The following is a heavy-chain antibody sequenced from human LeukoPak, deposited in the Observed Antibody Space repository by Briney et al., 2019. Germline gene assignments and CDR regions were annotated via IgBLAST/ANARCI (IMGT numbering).Heavy chain of an antibody. CDR3: ARDLSDYYGSGSYRPIDAFDI. D-gene: IGHD3-10*01. CDR2: INHSGSP. J-gene: IGHJ3*02. CDR1: GGSFSGYY. Sequence: SETLSLTCAVYGGSFSGYYWSWIRQPPGKGLEWIGEINHSGSPNYNPSLKSRVTISIDASKNQFSLKLSPVTAADTAVYYCARDLSDYYGSGSYRPIDAFDIWGQGTMVTVSS. V-gene: IGHV4-34*01.